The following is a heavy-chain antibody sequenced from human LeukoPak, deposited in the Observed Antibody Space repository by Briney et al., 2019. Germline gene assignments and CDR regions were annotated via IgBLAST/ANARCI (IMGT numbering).Heavy chain of an antibody. CDR2: ISAYNGNT. Sequence: VASVTVSCKASGYTFTSYGISWVRQAPGQGLEWMGWISAYNGNTNYAQKLQGRVTMTTDTSTSTAYMELRSLRSDDTAVYYCARDGRITMVRGVVVTIDYWGQGTLVTVSS. J-gene: IGHJ4*02. CDR3: ARDGRITMVRGVVVTIDY. CDR1: GYTFTSYG. D-gene: IGHD3-10*01. V-gene: IGHV1-18*01.